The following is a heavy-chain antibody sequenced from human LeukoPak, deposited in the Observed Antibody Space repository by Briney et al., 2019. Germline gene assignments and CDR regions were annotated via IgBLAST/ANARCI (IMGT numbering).Heavy chain of an antibody. CDR2: FSRYGTP. CDR3: AKDILQPAAITPGFDY. Sequence: GGSLRLSCAASGFSYNGQTVSWFRQPPGKPLEWVSSFSRYGTPYYADSVKGRFTFSRDSIRNTLSLHMTSLRADDTAVYYCAKDILQPAAITPGFDYWGQGTLVTVSS. V-gene: IGHV3-23*01. D-gene: IGHD2-2*01. CDR1: GFSYNGQT. J-gene: IGHJ4*02.